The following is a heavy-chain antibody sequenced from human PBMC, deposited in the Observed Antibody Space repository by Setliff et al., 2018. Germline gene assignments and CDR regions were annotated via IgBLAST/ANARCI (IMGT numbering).Heavy chain of an antibody. Sequence: GASVKVSCKASGYTFTYFGVSWLRLAPGQGLEWMGWISGHKGKTIIEPKFQGRVTMTIDTSTRTVYMELTRLRSDDTAIYYCARETSSGPRIDPWGQGTQVTVSS. CDR1: GYTFTYFG. CDR2: ISGHKGKT. V-gene: IGHV1-18*01. D-gene: IGHD2-8*02. CDR3: ARETSSGPRIDP. J-gene: IGHJ5*02.